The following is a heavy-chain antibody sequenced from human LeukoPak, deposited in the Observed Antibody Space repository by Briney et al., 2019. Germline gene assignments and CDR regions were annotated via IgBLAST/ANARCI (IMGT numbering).Heavy chain of an antibody. J-gene: IGHJ4*02. D-gene: IGHD4-17*01. Sequence: SETLSLTCAVSGGSISSGGYSWSWIRQPPGKGLEWIGYIYHSGSTYYNPSLKSRVTISVDTSKNQFSLKLSSVTAADTAVYYCARVDLDYGDSFDYWGQGTLVTVSS. CDR2: IYHSGST. CDR3: ARVDLDYGDSFDY. CDR1: GGSISSGGYS. V-gene: IGHV4-30-2*01.